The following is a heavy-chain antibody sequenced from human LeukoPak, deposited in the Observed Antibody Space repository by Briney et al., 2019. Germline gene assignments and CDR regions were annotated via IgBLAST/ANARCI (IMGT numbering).Heavy chain of an antibody. CDR3: ARGSGSYTPFYF. CDR1: GFTFSSYW. D-gene: IGHD1-26*01. Sequence: PGGSLRLSCAASGFTFSSYWMHWVRQAPGKGLVWVSRINSDGSSTTYADSVKGRFTISRDNAKNTLYLQMNSLRAEDTAVYYCARGSGSYTPFYFWGQGTLVTVSP. V-gene: IGHV3-74*01. J-gene: IGHJ4*02. CDR2: INSDGSST.